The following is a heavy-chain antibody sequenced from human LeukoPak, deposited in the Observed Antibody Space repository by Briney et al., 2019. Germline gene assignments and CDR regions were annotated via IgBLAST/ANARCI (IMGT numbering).Heavy chain of an antibody. J-gene: IGHJ6*03. D-gene: IGHD3-9*01. Sequence: ASVKVSCKASGYTFTSYGISWVRQAPGQGLEWIGWISAYNGNTNYAQKLQGRVTMTTDTSTSTAYMELRSLRSDDTAVYYCARSPRFDWLLSYYYYYMDVWGKGTTVTVSS. CDR1: GYTFTSYG. V-gene: IGHV1-18*01. CDR2: ISAYNGNT. CDR3: ARSPRFDWLLSYYYYYMDV.